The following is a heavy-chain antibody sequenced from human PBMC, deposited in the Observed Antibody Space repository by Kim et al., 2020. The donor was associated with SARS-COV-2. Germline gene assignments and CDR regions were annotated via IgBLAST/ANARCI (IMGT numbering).Heavy chain of an antibody. D-gene: IGHD3-10*01. Sequence: YAESVKDPFTISGDNTKNPLYLKMNSLRAEDTAVYYCARDSGPGKPLFDYWGQGTLVTVSS. V-gene: IGHV3-21*01. J-gene: IGHJ4*02. CDR3: ARDSGPGKPLFDY.